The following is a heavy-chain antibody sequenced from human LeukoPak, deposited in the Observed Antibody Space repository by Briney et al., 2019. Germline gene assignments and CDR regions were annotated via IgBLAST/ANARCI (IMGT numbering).Heavy chain of an antibody. Sequence: PSQTLSLTCTVSGGSVSSGSYYWRWIRQPPGKGLEWIGYIYYSGSTNYNPSLKSRVTISVDTSKNQFSLKLSSVTAADTAVYYCARASRVGIVGATTYYFDYWGQGTLVTVSS. V-gene: IGHV4-61*01. D-gene: IGHD1-26*01. J-gene: IGHJ4*02. CDR3: ARASRVGIVGATTYYFDY. CDR2: IYYSGST. CDR1: GGSVSSGSYY.